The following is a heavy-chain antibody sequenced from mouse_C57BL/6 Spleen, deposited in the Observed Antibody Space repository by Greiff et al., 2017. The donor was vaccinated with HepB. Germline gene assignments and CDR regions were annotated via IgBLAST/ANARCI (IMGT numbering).Heavy chain of an antibody. CDR2: ISDGGSYT. CDR3: ARDPHLWGKIFDY. J-gene: IGHJ2*01. V-gene: IGHV5-4*01. Sequence: DVMLVESGGGLVKPGGSLKLSCAASGFTFSSYAMSWVRQTPEKRLEWVATISDGGSYTYYPDNVKGRFTISRDNAKNNLYLQMSHLKSEDTAMYYCARDPHLWGKIFDYWGQGTTLTVSS. CDR1: GFTFSSYA. D-gene: IGHD1-1*02.